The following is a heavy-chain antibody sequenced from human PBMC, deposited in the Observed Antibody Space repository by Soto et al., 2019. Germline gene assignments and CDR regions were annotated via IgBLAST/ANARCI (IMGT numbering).Heavy chain of an antibody. J-gene: IGHJ6*02. CDR2: ISGSGGST. CDR1: GFTFSSYA. V-gene: IGHV3-23*01. D-gene: IGHD3-10*01. CDR3: AKAYYGSGSYLYYYYYGMDV. Sequence: GGSLRLSCAASGFTFSSYAMSWVRQAPGKGLEWVSAISGSGGSTYYADSVKGRFTISRDNSKNTLYLQMNSLRAEDTAVYYCAKAYYGSGSYLYYYYYGMDVWGQGTTVTVSS.